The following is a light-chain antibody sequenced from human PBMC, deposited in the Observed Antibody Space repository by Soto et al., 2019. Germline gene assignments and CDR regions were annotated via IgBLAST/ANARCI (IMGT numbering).Light chain of an antibody. CDR2: SVS. Sequence: VMTQTPDSLAVSLGESSTLSCSASQRVSNNYLAWYQQKPGQAPRLLIYSVSSRATGIPDRFSGSGSGTDFTLTISRLEPEDFAMYYCLHHGSSLWTFGHGTKVAI. CDR3: LHHGSSLWT. V-gene: IGKV3-20*01. J-gene: IGKJ1*01. CDR1: QRVSNNY.